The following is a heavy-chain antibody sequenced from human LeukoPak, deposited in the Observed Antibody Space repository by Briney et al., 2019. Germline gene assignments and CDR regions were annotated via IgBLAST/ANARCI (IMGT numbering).Heavy chain of an antibody. CDR1: GLTVSSSH. Sequence: GGSLRLSCAASGLTVSSSHMNWVRQAPGRGLEWVSVIYSGGSAYYADSVKGRFTVSRDISKNTLFLRMSILRVEDTAVYYCARDRANYGSTLDAFDIWGQGTMVTVSS. J-gene: IGHJ3*02. D-gene: IGHD3-10*01. CDR2: IYSGGSA. V-gene: IGHV3-66*01. CDR3: ARDRANYGSTLDAFDI.